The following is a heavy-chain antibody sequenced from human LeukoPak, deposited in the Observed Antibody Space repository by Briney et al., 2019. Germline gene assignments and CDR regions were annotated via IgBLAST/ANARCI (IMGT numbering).Heavy chain of an antibody. V-gene: IGHV3-11*04. J-gene: IGHJ4*02. CDR2: ITNSGRST. Sequence: PGGSLQLSCEASGFTFSTYFISWLRQAPGKGLQWVGYITNSGRSTNYADAVKGRFTISRDNAKKSVYLEMTDLRAEDTAVYYCAREASGNYHVFDSWGQGTLVTVSS. D-gene: IGHD1-26*01. CDR1: GFTFSTYF. CDR3: AREASGNYHVFDS.